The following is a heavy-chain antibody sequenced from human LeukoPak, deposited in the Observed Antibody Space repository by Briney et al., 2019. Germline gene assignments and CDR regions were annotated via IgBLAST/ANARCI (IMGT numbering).Heavy chain of an antibody. CDR1: GGSISSSAYY. CDR3: AKSVETATVFFDC. D-gene: IGHD5-24*01. J-gene: IGHJ4*02. Sequence: SETLSLTCTVSGGSISSSAYYWGSIRQPPGKGLEWIGSIYYSGSTYYNPSLKSRVTISVDTSKNQFSLKLSSVTAADTAVYYCAKSVETATVFFDCWGQGTLVTVSS. CDR2: IYYSGST. V-gene: IGHV4-39*01.